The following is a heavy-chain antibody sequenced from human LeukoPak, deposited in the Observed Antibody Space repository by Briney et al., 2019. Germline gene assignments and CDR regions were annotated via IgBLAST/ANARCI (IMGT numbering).Heavy chain of an antibody. J-gene: IGHJ5*02. CDR1: GYTFTSHY. CDR3: AKDAQPRSRWFDP. D-gene: IGHD3-16*01. V-gene: IGHV1-46*01. Sequence: ASVKVSCKASGYTFTSHYTHWVRQAPGQGLVWMGIINPSGSSTTYAQKFQGRVTMTRDTSTSAVNMELSSLRSEDTAVYYCAKDAQPRSRWFDPWGQGTLVTVSS. CDR2: INPSGSST.